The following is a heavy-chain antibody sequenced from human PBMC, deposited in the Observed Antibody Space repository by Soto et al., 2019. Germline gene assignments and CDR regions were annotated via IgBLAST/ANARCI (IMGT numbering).Heavy chain of an antibody. V-gene: IGHV4-59*01. CDR3: ARARSPDTAYYYGMDV. D-gene: IGHD5-18*01. CDR1: GGSISTYY. CDR2: VYYSGTT. Sequence: SETLSLTCTVSGGSISTYYWSWIRQLPGKGLEWIGFVYYSGTTYYKPSLESRVTILVDTSKNQFSLKLNSVATADTAVYYCARARSPDTAYYYGMDVWGQGTTVTVSS. J-gene: IGHJ6*02.